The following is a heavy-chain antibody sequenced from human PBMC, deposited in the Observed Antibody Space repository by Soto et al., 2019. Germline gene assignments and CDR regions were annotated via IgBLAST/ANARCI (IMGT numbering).Heavy chain of an antibody. CDR3: ARDIKQWLALGGC. J-gene: IGHJ4*02. V-gene: IGHV1-3*01. CDR1: GYTFTNYA. CDR2: INAGDGNT. D-gene: IGHD6-19*01. Sequence: ASVKLSCKASGYTFTNYARHWVRQAPGQGLEWMGWINAGDGNTRYSQRFQGRVTITRDTSASTAYMELSSLRYEDTAVYYCARDIKQWLALGGCWGQRTLVTVSS.